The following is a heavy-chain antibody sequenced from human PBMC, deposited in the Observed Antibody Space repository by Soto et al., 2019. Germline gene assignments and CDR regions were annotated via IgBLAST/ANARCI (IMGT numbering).Heavy chain of an antibody. CDR2: IYHSGNT. D-gene: IGHD2-2*01. CDR3: ARESPNCSSTSCYVDSWFDP. CDR1: VGSISSGDYY. Sequence: SETLSLTCTVSVGSISSGDYYWSWIRQPPGKGLEWIGYIYHSGNTYYSPSLKSRVTISVDTSKNQFSLKLSSVTAADTAVYYCARESPNCSSTSCYVDSWFDPWGQGTLVTVSS. V-gene: IGHV4-30-4*01. J-gene: IGHJ5*02.